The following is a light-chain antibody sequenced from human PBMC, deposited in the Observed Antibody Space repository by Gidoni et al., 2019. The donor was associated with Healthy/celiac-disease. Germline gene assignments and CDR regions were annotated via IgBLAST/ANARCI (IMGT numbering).Light chain of an antibody. CDR1: SSDVGGYNY. J-gene: IGLJ1*01. Sequence: QSALTQPASVSGSPRQSLTISCTGTSSDVGGYNYVSWYQQHPGNAPKHMIYDVSTRPSGVSNRFSGSKSGNTASLTISGLQAEDEADYYCSSYTSSSTYVFGTGTKVTVL. CDR3: SSYTSSSTYV. V-gene: IGLV2-14*03. CDR2: DVS.